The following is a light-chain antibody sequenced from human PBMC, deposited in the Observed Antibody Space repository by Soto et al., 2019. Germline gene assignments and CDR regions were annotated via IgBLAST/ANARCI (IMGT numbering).Light chain of an antibody. V-gene: IGKV3-20*01. CDR1: QSVRSSY. Sequence: EIVLTQSPGTLSLSPGERATLSCRASQSVRSSYFAWYQQKPGQAPRLLIFGASTRAPGIPDRFSGSGSGTDFTLTISKLEPEDFALFYCQQYGNSPLTFG. CDR3: QQYGNSPLT. CDR2: GAS. J-gene: IGKJ4*01.